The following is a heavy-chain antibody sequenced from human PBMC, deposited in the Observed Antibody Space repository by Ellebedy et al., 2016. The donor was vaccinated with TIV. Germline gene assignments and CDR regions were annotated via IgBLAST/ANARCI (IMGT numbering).Heavy chain of an antibody. V-gene: IGHV3-21*01. Sequence: GGSLRLXXAASGFNFRKYAMSWVRQAPGKGLEWVSSISSDSSYTYYADSVKGQFTISRDNAKNSVYLQMNSLRAEDTAVYYCSRGPHREMVSYWGQGTLVTVSS. CDR3: SRGPHREMVSY. J-gene: IGHJ4*02. D-gene: IGHD2-8*01. CDR1: GFNFRKYA. CDR2: ISSDSSYT.